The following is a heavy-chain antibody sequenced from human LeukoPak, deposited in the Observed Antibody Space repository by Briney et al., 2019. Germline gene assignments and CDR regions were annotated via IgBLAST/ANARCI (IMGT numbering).Heavy chain of an antibody. V-gene: IGHV3-74*01. CDR1: GFTVSSNY. Sequence: PGGSLRLSCAASGFTVSSNYMSWVRQAPGKGLVWVSRIKSDGSSTSYADSVKGRFTISRDNAKNTVYLQMNSLRAEDTAVYYCASSPEDGPDYWGQGTLVIVSS. D-gene: IGHD5-24*01. CDR2: IKSDGSST. J-gene: IGHJ4*02. CDR3: ASSPEDGPDY.